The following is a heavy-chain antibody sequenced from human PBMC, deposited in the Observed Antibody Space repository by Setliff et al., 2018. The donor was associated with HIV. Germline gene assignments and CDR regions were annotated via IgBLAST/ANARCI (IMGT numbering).Heavy chain of an antibody. J-gene: IGHJ6*02. D-gene: IGHD6-6*01. CDR3: ARMGAARPLYYYGMDV. CDR1: RGSLSSGGYY. CDR2: SYHSGSP. Sequence: PSETLSLTCSVSRGSLSSGGYYWSWIRQHPGKGLEWIGYSYHSGSPSYNPSLKSRTTISVDTSKNEFSLKLSSVTAADTAVYYCARMGAARPLYYYGMDVWGRGTTVTVSS. V-gene: IGHV4-31*03.